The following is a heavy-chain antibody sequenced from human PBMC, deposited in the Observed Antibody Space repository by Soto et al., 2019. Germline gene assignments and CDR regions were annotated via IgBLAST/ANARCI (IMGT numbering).Heavy chain of an antibody. CDR1: GGSISSGDYY. CDR2: IYYSGST. Sequence: PSETLSLTCTVSGGSISSGDYYWSWIRQPPGKGLEWIGYIYYSGSTYYNPSLKSRVTISVDTSKNQFSLNLSSVTAADTAVYYCARDSYSGYEYYFDYWGQGTLVTVSS. CDR3: ARDSYSGYEYYFDY. J-gene: IGHJ4*02. D-gene: IGHD5-12*01. V-gene: IGHV4-30-4*01.